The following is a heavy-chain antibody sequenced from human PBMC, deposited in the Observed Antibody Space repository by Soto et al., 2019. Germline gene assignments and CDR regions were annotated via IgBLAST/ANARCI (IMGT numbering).Heavy chain of an antibody. V-gene: IGHV4-30-4*01. J-gene: IGHJ4*02. CDR1: GGSISSGDYY. D-gene: IGHD6-13*01. Sequence: PSETLSLTCTVSGGSISSGDYYWSWIRQPPGKGLEWIGYIYYSGSTYYNPSLKSRVTISVDTSKNQFSLKLSSVTAADTAVYYCARVPYYSSSWLGDYWGQGTLVTLSS. CDR3: ARVPYYSSSWLGDY. CDR2: IYYSGST.